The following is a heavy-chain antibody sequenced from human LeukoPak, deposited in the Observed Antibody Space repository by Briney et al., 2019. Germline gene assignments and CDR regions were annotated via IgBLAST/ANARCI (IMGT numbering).Heavy chain of an antibody. J-gene: IGHJ4*02. CDR3: ASRNTGVVAGLDS. CDR2: MNLNSGNT. CDR1: GYTFTSYD. Sequence: GASVTLSRTASGYTFTSYDINWVRQAPGQGHGWMGWMNLNSGNTGYAHKFQGRVTITMNTSISTAYMELSSLRSEDTAVYYCASRNTGVVAGLDSWGQGTLVTVSS. D-gene: IGHD5-18*01. V-gene: IGHV1-8*01.